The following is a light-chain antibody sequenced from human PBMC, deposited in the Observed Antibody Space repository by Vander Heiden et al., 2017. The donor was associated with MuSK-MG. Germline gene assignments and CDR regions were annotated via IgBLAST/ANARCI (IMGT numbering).Light chain of an antibody. J-gene: IGKJ4*01. CDR3: QQRSNGPT. CDR2: DAS. Sequence: EIVLTQSPATLSLSPGERATLSCRASQSVSNEVAWYQQKPGQAPRLLIYDASDRASGIPNRFSGSGSGTDFTLTISSLEPEDFAVYYCQQRSNGPTFGGGTKVEIK. CDR1: QSVSNE. V-gene: IGKV3-11*01.